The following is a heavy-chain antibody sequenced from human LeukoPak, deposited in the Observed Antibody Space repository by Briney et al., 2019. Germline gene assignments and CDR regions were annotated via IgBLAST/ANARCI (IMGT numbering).Heavy chain of an antibody. V-gene: IGHV3-7*03. D-gene: IGHD2-2*01. CDR3: ARKGYCSSTSCANYYYYGMDV. J-gene: IGHJ6*04. CDR1: GFTFSSYW. Sequence: GGSLRLSCAASGFTFSSYWMSWVRQAPGKGLEWVANIKQEGSEKYYVDSVKGRFTISRDNAKTSLYLQMNSLRAEDTAVYYCARKGYCSSTSCANYYYYGMDVWGKGTTVTVSS. CDR2: IKQEGSEK.